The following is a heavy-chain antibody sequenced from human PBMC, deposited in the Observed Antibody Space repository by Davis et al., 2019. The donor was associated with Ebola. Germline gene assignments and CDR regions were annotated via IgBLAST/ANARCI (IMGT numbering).Heavy chain of an antibody. D-gene: IGHD1-26*01. Sequence: GESLKISCAASGFTFSGSAMHWVRQASGKGLEWVGRIRSKANSYATAYAASVKGRFTISRDDSKNTAYLQMNSLKTEDTAVYYCTSTAGSVDYWGQGTPVTVSS. J-gene: IGHJ4*02. V-gene: IGHV3-73*01. CDR1: GFTFSGSA. CDR2: IRSKANSYAT. CDR3: TSTAGSVDY.